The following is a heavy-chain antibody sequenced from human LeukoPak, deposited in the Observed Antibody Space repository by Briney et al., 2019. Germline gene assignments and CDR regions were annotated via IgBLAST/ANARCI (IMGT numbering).Heavy chain of an antibody. CDR3: SRPLSFGELFRLDD. D-gene: IGHD3-10*01. CDR1: GFTFSDYY. CDR2: ISSTGSTI. V-gene: IGHV3-11*04. J-gene: IGHJ4*02. Sequence: GGSLRLSCAASGFTFSDYYMNWIRQAPGKGLEWVSYISSTGSTIYYADSVKGRFTLSRDNAKKLLFLQMDGLRAEDTALYYCSRPLSFGELFRLDDWGQGTLVTVSS.